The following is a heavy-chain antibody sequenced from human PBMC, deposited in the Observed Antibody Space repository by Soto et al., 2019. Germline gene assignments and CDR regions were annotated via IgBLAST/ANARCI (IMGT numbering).Heavy chain of an antibody. D-gene: IGHD6-19*01. CDR2: ISNDGSKK. J-gene: IGHJ4*02. V-gene: IGHV3-30*03. Sequence: PGGSLRLSCAASGFVFTNYGMHWVRQAPGKGLECVAFISNDGSKKYYADSVKGRFTISRDNSENTVYLQMTSLRPDDTAVFYCARDVAMPSGLGLGYWGQGTLVTVYS. CDR3: ARDVAMPSGLGLGY. CDR1: GFVFTNYG.